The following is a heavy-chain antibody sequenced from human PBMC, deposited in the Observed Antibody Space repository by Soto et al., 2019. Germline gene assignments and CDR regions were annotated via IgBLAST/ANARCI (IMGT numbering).Heavy chain of an antibody. J-gene: IGHJ6*02. Sequence: GGSLRLSCTVSGFAFNNYGINWVRQAPGKGLEWVSSISSSSSYIYYADSVKGRFTISRDNAKNSLYLQMNSLRAEDTAVYYCAREKGYSYRDSMDVWGQGTTVTVSS. D-gene: IGHD5-18*01. V-gene: IGHV3-21*01. CDR2: ISSSSSYI. CDR1: GFAFNNYG. CDR3: AREKGYSYRDSMDV.